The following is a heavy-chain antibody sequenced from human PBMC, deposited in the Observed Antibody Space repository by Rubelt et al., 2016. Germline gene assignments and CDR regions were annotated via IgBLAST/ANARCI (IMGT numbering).Heavy chain of an antibody. CDR3: ARAVDTAMVGFYYYGMDV. D-gene: IGHD5-18*01. CDR2: IYYSGST. CDR1: GGSISSSSYY. J-gene: IGHJ6*02. V-gene: IGHV4-39*01. Sequence: QLQLQESGPGLVKPSETLSLTCTVSGGSISSSSYYWGWIRQPPGKGLEWIGSIYYSGSTYYNPSLKSRVTISVDTSKNQFSLKLSSVTAADTAVYYCARAVDTAMVGFYYYGMDVWGQGTTVTVSS.